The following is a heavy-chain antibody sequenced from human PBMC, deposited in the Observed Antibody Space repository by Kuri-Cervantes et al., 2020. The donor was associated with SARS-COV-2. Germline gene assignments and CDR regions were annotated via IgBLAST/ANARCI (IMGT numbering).Heavy chain of an antibody. V-gene: IGHV3-11*04. CDR3: ATESSSWYGGSFDY. J-gene: IGHJ4*02. CDR2: ISSSGSTI. CDR1: GFTFSDYY. D-gene: IGHD6-13*01. Sequence: GESLKISCAASGFTFSDYYMSWIRQAPGKGLEWVSYISSSGSTIYYADSVKGRFTISGDNAKNSLYLQMNSLRAEDTAVYYCATESSSWYGGSFDYWGQGTLVTVSS.